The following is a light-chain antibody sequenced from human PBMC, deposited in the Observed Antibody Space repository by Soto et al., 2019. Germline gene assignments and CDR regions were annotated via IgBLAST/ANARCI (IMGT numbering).Light chain of an antibody. V-gene: IGKV1-5*03. CDR3: QQYNDYPLT. J-gene: IGKJ1*01. CDR2: RAS. Sequence: DIEMTQSPSTLSASVGDRVTISSRASQSISAWLAWYQQKPGKAPKVLIYRASTLESGVPSRFSGSESGTEFTLTISSLQPDDFATYYCQQYNDYPLTFGQGTKVDIK. CDR1: QSISAW.